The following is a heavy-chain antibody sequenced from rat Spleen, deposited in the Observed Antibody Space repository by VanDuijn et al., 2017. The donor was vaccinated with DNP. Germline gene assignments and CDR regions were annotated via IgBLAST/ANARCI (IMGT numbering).Heavy chain of an antibody. J-gene: IGHJ4*01. Sequence: QVQLKESGPGLVQPSQTLSLTCTVTGFSLTEYNVHWVRQPPGKGLEWIAAISSGENTYYNPALKSRLSISRDTSKSQVFLKMNSLQTEDTATYYCARDRLGAMDAWGQGTSVTVSS. CDR2: ISSGENT. D-gene: IGHD5-1*01. V-gene: IGHV2-6*01. CDR1: GFSLTEYN. CDR3: ARDRLGAMDA.